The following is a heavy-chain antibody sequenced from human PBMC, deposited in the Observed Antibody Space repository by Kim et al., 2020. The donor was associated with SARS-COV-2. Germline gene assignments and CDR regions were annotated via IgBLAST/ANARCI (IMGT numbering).Heavy chain of an antibody. CDR2: IIPIFGTA. CDR3: ARVGARTNAFDI. CDR1: GGTFSSYA. D-gene: IGHD3-16*01. V-gene: IGHV1-69*13. Sequence: SVKVSCKASGGTFSSYAISWVRQAPGQGLEWMGGIIPIFGTANYAQKFQGRVTITADESTSTAYMELSSLRSEDTAVYYCARVGARTNAFDIWGQGTMVTVSS. J-gene: IGHJ3*02.